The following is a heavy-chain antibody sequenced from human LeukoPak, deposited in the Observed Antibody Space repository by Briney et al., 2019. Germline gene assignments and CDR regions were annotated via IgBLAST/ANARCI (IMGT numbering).Heavy chain of an antibody. J-gene: IGHJ4*02. Sequence: GSLRLSCAASGFTFRTFTMHWVRQAPGKGLEWGSSINSASNFIYYADSVKGRFTISRDNAKNSLYLQMSSLKVEDTAVYYCTRDSPYYFDSSGDYVSDYWGQGALVTVSS. D-gene: IGHD3-22*01. CDR2: INSASNFI. V-gene: IGHV3-21*01. CDR1: GFTFRTFT. CDR3: TRDSPYYFDSSGDYVSDY.